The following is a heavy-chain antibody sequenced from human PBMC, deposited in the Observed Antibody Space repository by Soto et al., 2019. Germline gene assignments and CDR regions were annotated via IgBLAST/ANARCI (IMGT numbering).Heavy chain of an antibody. J-gene: IGHJ4*02. CDR1: GFTFSTYG. Sequence: PGGSLRLSCAASGFTFSTYGMHWVRQAPGKGLEWVSTISGSGGSTYYADSVKGRFTVSRDNSKNTLYLQMNSLRAEDTAVYYCAKDRNNWFGESYYFDYWGQGTLVTVSS. CDR2: ISGSGGST. V-gene: IGHV3-23*01. D-gene: IGHD3-10*01. CDR3: AKDRNNWFGESYYFDY.